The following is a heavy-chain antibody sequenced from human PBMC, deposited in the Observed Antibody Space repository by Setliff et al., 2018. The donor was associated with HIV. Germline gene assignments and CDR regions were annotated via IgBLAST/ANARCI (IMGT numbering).Heavy chain of an antibody. CDR3: ARGLNYYGSGSYLPLGY. V-gene: IGHV4-34*01. J-gene: IGHJ4*02. D-gene: IGHD3-10*01. CDR2: IDHSGST. CDR1: GGSFNDYY. Sequence: PSETLSLTGAVYGGSFNDYYWTWIRQPPGKGLEWIGEIDHSGSTKYHASLKSRVTISIDTSKNQISLKLSAVTAADTAVYYCARGLNYYGSGSYLPLGYWGQGTLVTVSS.